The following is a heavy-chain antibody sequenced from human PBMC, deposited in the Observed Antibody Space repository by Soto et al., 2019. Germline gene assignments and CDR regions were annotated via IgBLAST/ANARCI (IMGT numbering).Heavy chain of an antibody. CDR2: ISFEGNTQ. CDR1: GFTLSRYG. V-gene: IGHV3-30*05. D-gene: IGHD1-1*01. Sequence: QVQLVESGGGVVQPGRSLRLSCAASGFTLSRYGMHWVRQAPGKGLEWVAVISFEGNTQYYADSVKGRFTISRDNSKDTLSLHIHRLRPEDTAVYYCARGAEHQLLSRDYFYGMDVWGQGTTVSVSS. CDR3: ARGAEHQLLSRDYFYGMDV. J-gene: IGHJ6*02.